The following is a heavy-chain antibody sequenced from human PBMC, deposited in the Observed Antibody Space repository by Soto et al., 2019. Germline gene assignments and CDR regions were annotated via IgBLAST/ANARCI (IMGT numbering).Heavy chain of an antibody. Sequence: QVQLVQSGTEVTKPGSSVQVSCKLSGGTFGHNGISWVRQVPGHGLEWLGGIIPVYGTVNYALKFLGKVSITADKSTSTAYMELSGLRPEDTALYFCARDAGVTGMTTILDYWGQVTLIHVSS. D-gene: IGHD1-1*01. CDR1: GGTFGHNG. V-gene: IGHV1-69*14. J-gene: IGHJ4*02. CDR3: ARDAGVTGMTTILDY. CDR2: IIPVYGTV.